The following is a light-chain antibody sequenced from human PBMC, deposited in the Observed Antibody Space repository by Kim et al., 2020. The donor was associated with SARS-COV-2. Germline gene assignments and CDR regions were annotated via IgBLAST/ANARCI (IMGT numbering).Light chain of an antibody. Sequence: GPSIAISCTGTCSDVGGYNYVSWYQQHPGKAPKLMIYDVSNRPAGVSNRFSGSKSGNTASLTISGLQAEDEADYYCSSYTSSSTRVFGGGTQLTVL. J-gene: IGLJ3*02. CDR2: DVS. CDR3: SSYTSSSTRV. V-gene: IGLV2-14*03. CDR1: CSDVGGYNY.